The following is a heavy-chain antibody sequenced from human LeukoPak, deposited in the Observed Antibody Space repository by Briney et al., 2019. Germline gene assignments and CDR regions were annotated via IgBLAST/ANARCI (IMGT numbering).Heavy chain of an antibody. CDR3: ARGLHDFWSGYYPPYYFDY. D-gene: IGHD3-3*01. Sequence: SETLSLTCAVYGGSFSGYYWSWIRQPPGKGLEWIGEINHSGSTNYNPSLKSRVTISVDTSKNHFSLKLSSVTAADTAVYYCARGLHDFWSGYYPPYYFDYWGQGTLVTVSS. CDR1: GGSFSGYY. J-gene: IGHJ4*02. CDR2: INHSGST. V-gene: IGHV4-34*01.